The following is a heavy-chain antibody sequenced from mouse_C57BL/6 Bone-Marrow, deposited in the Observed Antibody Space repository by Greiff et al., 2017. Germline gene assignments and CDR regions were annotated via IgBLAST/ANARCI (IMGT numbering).Heavy chain of an antibody. CDR2: INPGSGGT. CDR3: ARGGEYMGTDWDFDV. D-gene: IGHD2-14*01. V-gene: IGHV1-54*01. Sequence: QVQLQQSGAELVRPGTSVKVSCKASGYAFTNYLIEWVKQRPGQGLEWIGVINPGSGGTNYNEKFKGKATLTADKSSSTAYMQLSSLASEDSAVSFCARGGEYMGTDWDFDVWGTGTTVAVSS. CDR1: GYAFTNYL. J-gene: IGHJ1*03.